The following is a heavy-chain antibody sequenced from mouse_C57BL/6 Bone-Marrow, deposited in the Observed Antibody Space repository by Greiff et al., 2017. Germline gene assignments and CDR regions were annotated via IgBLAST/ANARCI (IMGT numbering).Heavy chain of an antibody. D-gene: IGHD1-1*01. J-gene: IGHJ3*01. CDR2: ISSGGSYT. CDR1: GFTFSSYG. CDR3: ARTYYGSSQFAY. Sequence: EVQLVESGGDLVKPGGSLKLSCAASGFTFSSYGMSWVRQTPDQRLEWVATISSGGSYTYYPDSVKGRFTISRDNAKNTLYLQMSSLKSEDTAMYYCARTYYGSSQFAYWGQGNRVTVSA. V-gene: IGHV5-6*01.